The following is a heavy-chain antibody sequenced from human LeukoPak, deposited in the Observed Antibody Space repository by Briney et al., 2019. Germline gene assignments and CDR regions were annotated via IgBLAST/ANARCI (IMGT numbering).Heavy chain of an antibody. V-gene: IGHV3-48*04. CDR1: GFTFSSYG. D-gene: IGHD3-10*01. CDR2: ISSSGSTI. J-gene: IGHJ4*02. Sequence: PGGTLRLSCAASGFTFSSYGLNWVRQAPGKGLEWVSYISSSGSTIYYADSVKGRFTISRDNAKNSLYLQMNSLRAEDTAVYYCARDHHGSGSYSRREFDYWGQGTLVTVSS. CDR3: ARDHHGSGSYSRREFDY.